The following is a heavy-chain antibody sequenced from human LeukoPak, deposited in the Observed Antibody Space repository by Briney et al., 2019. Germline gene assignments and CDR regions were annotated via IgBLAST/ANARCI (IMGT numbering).Heavy chain of an antibody. CDR3: AKSVVVITFRFDD. CDR1: GFTFSSYA. Sequence: GGSLRLSCAASGFTFSSYAMSWVRQAPGKGLEWVSAISGSGGSTYYADSMKGRFTISRDNSKNMVYLQMNNLRADDTAVYFCAKSVVVITFRFDDWGQGALVTVSS. D-gene: IGHD2-15*01. V-gene: IGHV3-23*01. J-gene: IGHJ4*02. CDR2: ISGSGGST.